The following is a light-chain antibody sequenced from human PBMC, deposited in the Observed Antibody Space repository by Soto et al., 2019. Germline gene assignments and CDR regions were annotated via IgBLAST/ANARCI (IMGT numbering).Light chain of an antibody. CDR2: GAS. V-gene: IGKV3-15*01. J-gene: IGKJ5*01. Sequence: EIVMTQSPAPMSVPPGDRATPSCRASEIVRSNLAWYQQKPAQAPRLLLYGASIRSADIPARFSGSGSGTEFTLTISTLQSEDFAVYYWQQYYGWPTITFGQGKRLE. CDR1: EIVRSN. CDR3: QQYYGWPTIT.